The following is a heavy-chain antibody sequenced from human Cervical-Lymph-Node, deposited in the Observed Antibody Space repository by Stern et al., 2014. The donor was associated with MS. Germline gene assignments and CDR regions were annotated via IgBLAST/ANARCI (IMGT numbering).Heavy chain of an antibody. CDR3: AQDSQSTTTYHYYAMDV. V-gene: IGHV3-30*18. Sequence: VQLVESGGGVVQPARSLRISCSTSGFIFRTYAMHWVRQAPGEGLAWVAVISYDGNNEYYADSVKGRFTSSRDNSKSTLYLQMNSLRAEDTAVYYCAQDSQSTTTYHYYAMDVWGQGTTVIVS. CDR2: ISYDGNNE. D-gene: IGHD4-11*01. J-gene: IGHJ6*02. CDR1: GFIFRTYA.